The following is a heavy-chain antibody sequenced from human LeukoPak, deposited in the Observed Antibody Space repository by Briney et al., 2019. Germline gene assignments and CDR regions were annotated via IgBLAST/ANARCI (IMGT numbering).Heavy chain of an antibody. CDR2: ISGRGHTT. D-gene: IGHD3-22*01. J-gene: IGHJ4*02. Sequence: PGGSLRISCAPSGFTFGSYAMSWVRQAPGKGLEWVSGISGRGHTTYHADSVRGRFTITRDNSKNTLYLQMNSLRVDDSAVYYCAKGGHYDSSGYSPFDYWGQGTLVTVSS. CDR3: AKGGHYDSSGYSPFDY. CDR1: GFTFGSYA. V-gene: IGHV3-23*01.